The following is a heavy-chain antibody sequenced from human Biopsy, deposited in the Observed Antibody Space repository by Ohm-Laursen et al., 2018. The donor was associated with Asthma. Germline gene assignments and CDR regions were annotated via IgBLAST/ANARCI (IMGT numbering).Heavy chain of an antibody. V-gene: IGHV1-18*01. CDR1: GYTFNSVG. CDR2: ISVYNGNT. D-gene: IGHD3-10*01. Sequence: VKISCKTSGYTFNSVGITWVRQAPGQGLEWMGWISVYNGNTKDAQKLQDRVTMITDTSTSTAYMELRSLRSDDTAVYFCARAVNYSHYYGIDVWGQGTTVTVS. J-gene: IGHJ6*02. CDR3: ARAVNYSHYYGIDV.